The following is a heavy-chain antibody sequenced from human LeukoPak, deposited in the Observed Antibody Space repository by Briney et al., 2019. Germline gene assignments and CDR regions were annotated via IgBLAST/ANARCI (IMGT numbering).Heavy chain of an antibody. J-gene: IGHJ4*02. CDR1: GFTFSSYA. Sequence: GGSLRLSCAASGFTFSSYAMHWVRQAPGKGLEWVAVISYDGSNKYYADSVKGRFTISRDNAKNSLYLQMNSLRAEDTAVYYCARDFHDLVGAPKAGYFDYWGQGTLVTVSS. D-gene: IGHD1-26*01. CDR3: ARDFHDLVGAPKAGYFDY. V-gene: IGHV3-30*04. CDR2: ISYDGSNK.